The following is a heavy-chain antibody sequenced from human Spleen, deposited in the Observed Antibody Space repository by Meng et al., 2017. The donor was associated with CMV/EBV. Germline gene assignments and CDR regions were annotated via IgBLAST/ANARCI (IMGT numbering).Heavy chain of an antibody. Sequence: QIRRQESGHGLVTLSGTLALPCTVSGGSSSSGSYYGSWIRQPAGKGLEWIGRIYTSGSTNYNPSLKSRVTISVDTSKNQFSLKLSSVTAADTAVYYCARGWFHDYWGQGTLVTVSS. D-gene: IGHD2-15*01. CDR1: GGSSSSGSYY. CDR3: ARGWFHDY. V-gene: IGHV4-61*02. J-gene: IGHJ4*02. CDR2: IYTSGST.